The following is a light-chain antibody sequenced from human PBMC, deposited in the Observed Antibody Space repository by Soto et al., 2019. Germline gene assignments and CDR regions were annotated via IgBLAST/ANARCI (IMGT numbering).Light chain of an antibody. CDR2: AAS. Sequence: AIQMTQSPSSLSASVGDRVTITCRASQGIRNDLGWYQQKPGKAPKLLIYAASSFQSGVPARFSGSGSGTDFTLTISSLQPEDFATYYCLQDYNYPWTFGQGTKVEIK. J-gene: IGKJ1*01. V-gene: IGKV1-6*01. CDR3: LQDYNYPWT. CDR1: QGIRND.